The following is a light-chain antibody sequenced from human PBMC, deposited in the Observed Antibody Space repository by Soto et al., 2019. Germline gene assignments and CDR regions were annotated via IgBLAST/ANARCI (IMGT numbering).Light chain of an antibody. CDR1: QSVATN. J-gene: IGKJ2*01. V-gene: IGKV3-15*01. CDR3: QQHNYWPS. CDR2: SAS. Sequence: EIVMTQSPATLSVSPGERATLSCRASQSVATNLAWYQQKPGQVPRLLIHSASTRATGVPARFSGSGSGTEFTLTISRLQSEDFAVYYCQQHNYWPSFGQGTKLEIK.